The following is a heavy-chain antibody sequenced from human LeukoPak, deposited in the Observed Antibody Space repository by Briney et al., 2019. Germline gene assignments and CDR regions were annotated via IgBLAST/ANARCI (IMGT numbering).Heavy chain of an antibody. CDR3: VKDSGSYYDGTGYFAY. V-gene: IGHV3-9*01. D-gene: IGHD3-22*01. CDR1: GFNFDDYG. J-gene: IGHJ4*02. Sequence: PGRSLRLSCAGSGFNFDDYGMYWVRQTPGKGLEWVSGISWRSGSIGYADYVKGRFTIFRDNAKNSLYLQMNSLRDEDTALYYCVKDSGSYYDGTGYFAYWGQGILVTVSS. CDR2: ISWRSGSI.